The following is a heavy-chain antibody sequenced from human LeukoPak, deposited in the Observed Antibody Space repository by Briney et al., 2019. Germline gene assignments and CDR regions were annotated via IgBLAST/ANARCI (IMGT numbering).Heavy chain of an antibody. Sequence: GGSLRLSCAASGFTFSSYAMSWVRQAPGKGLEWVSAISGSGGSTYYADSVKGRFTISRDNSKNTLYLQMNSLRAEDTAVYYCARYVKQLKYFQHWGQGTLVTVSS. J-gene: IGHJ1*01. CDR1: GFTFSSYA. CDR3: ARYVKQLKYFQH. V-gene: IGHV3-23*01. D-gene: IGHD6-13*01. CDR2: ISGSGGST.